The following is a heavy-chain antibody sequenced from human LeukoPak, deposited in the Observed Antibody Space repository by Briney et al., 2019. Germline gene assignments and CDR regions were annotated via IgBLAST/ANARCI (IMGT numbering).Heavy chain of an antibody. CDR2: IYYSGST. CDR3: ARAGYSSGPHFDY. Sequence: SETLSLTCTVSGGSISSYYWSWIRQPPGKGLEWIGYIYYSGSTNYNPSLKSRVTISVDTSKNQFSLKLSSVTAADTAVYYCARAGYSSGPHFDYWGQGTLVTVSS. J-gene: IGHJ4*02. D-gene: IGHD6-19*01. CDR1: GGSISSYY. V-gene: IGHV4-59*01.